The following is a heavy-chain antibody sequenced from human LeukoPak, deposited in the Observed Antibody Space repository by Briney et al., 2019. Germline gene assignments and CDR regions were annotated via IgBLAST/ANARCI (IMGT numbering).Heavy chain of an antibody. J-gene: IGHJ4*02. D-gene: IGHD6-13*01. Sequence: GGSLRLSCAASGFTFSSYSMNWVRQAPGKGLEWVSSISSSSSYIYYADSVKGRFTISRDNAKNSLYLQMNSLRAEDTAVYYCASWMESGVAAAEPIDYWGQGTLVTVSS. V-gene: IGHV3-21*01. CDR3: ASWMESGVAAAEPIDY. CDR1: GFTFSSYS. CDR2: ISSSSSYI.